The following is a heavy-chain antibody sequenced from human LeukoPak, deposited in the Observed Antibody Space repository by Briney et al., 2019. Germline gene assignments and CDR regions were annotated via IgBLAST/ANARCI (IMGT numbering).Heavy chain of an antibody. CDR2: IYTSGST. CDR3: ARANSGFFGHKDFDY. V-gene: IGHV4-61*02. J-gene: IGHJ4*02. Sequence: SETLSLTCTVSGGSISSGSYYWSWIRQPAGKGLEWIGRIYTSGSTNYNPSLKSRVTISVDTSKNQFSLKLSSVTAADTAVYYCARANSGFFGHKDFDYWGQGTLVTVSS. D-gene: IGHD3/OR15-3a*01. CDR1: GGSISSGSYY.